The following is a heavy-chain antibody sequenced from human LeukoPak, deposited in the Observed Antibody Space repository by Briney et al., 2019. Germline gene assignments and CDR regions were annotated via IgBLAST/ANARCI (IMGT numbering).Heavy chain of an antibody. J-gene: IGHJ4*02. CDR2: IRGSGSTI. CDR1: GFSFSSYE. V-gene: IGHV3-48*03. CDR3: ARDLNGWYGRVDN. Sequence: GGSLRLSCAASGFSFSSYEMNWVRQAPGKGLEWVSYIRGSGSTIYYADSVKGRFTISRENAKNSLHLQMNSLRAEDTAVYYCARDLNGWYGRVDNWGQGTLVTVSS. D-gene: IGHD6-19*01.